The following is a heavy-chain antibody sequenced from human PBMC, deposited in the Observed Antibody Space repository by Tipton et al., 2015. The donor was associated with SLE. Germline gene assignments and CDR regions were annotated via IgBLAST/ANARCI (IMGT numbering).Heavy chain of an antibody. Sequence: GLVKPSETLSLTCTVSGGSISRGGYYWSWIRQLPGKGLEWIGYIYESGNTYYYNPSLKSRVTILVDTSRNQFSLRLSSVTAADTAVYYCARDDDSSAYDGRGDAFDIWGQGTMVTVSS. CDR2: IYESGNTY. CDR3: ARDDDSSAYDGRGDAFDI. J-gene: IGHJ3*02. V-gene: IGHV4-31*03. CDR1: GGSISRGGYY. D-gene: IGHD3-22*01.